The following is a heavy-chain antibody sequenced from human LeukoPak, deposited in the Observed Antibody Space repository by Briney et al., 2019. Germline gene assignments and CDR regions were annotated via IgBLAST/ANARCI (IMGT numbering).Heavy chain of an antibody. CDR1: GFNFSSHW. J-gene: IGHJ4*02. Sequence: GGSLRLLCAASGFNFSSHWMHWVRQAPGKGLVWVSRINSDGSSKSFQDSVKGRFTITRDNAKNPLYLQMNSLRADDTAVYYCARRSYIAVAGFDYWGQGTLVTVSS. D-gene: IGHD6-19*01. CDR3: ARRSYIAVAGFDY. CDR2: INSDGSSK. V-gene: IGHV3-74*01.